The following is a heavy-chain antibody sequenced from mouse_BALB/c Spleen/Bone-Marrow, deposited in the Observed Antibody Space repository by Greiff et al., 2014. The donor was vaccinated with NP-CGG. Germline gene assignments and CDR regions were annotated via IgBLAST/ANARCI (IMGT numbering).Heavy chain of an antibody. CDR1: GYTFTSSW. J-gene: IGHJ1*01. CDR3: AREKIYGNYLWYFDV. D-gene: IGHD2-1*01. Sequence: QVQLKESGSVLVRPGASVKLSCKASGYTFTSSWMHWAKQRPGQGLEWIGEIHPNSGNTNYNEKFKGKATLTVDTSSSTAYVDLSSLTSEDSAVYYCAREKIYGNYLWYFDVWSAGTTVTVSS. CDR2: IHPNSGNT. V-gene: IGHV1S130*01.